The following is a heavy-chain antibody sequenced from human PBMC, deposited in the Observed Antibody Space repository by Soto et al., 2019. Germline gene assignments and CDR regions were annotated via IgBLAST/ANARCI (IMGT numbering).Heavy chain of an antibody. D-gene: IGHD2-8*02. Sequence: QVQLVESGGGVVQPGRSLRLSCAVSGFTVSTYGMHWVRQAPGKGLEWVAVISRDGGTKYYADSVKGRFTISRDNSRNTLFLDMNSLRGDEMAVYYCTGEVASGYWGQGTLVTVSS. V-gene: IGHV3-30*03. CDR1: GFTVSTYG. J-gene: IGHJ4*02. CDR2: ISRDGGTK. CDR3: TGEVASGY.